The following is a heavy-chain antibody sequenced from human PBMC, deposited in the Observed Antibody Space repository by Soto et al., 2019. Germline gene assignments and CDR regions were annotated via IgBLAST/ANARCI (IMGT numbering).Heavy chain of an antibody. CDR1: GFTFSSYG. D-gene: IGHD1-7*01. CDR2: ISYDGSNK. Sequence: ESGGGVVQPGRSLRLSCAASGFTFSSYGMHWVRQAPGKGLEWVAVISYDGSNKYYADSVKGRFTISRDNSKNTLYLQMNSLRAEDTAVYYCAKSVGTVPLFFDYWGQGTLVTVSS. CDR3: AKSVGTVPLFFDY. V-gene: IGHV3-30*18. J-gene: IGHJ4*02.